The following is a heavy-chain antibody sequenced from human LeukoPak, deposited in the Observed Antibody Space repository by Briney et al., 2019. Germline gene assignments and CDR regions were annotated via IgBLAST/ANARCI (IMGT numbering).Heavy chain of an antibody. V-gene: IGHV1-69*13. CDR2: IIPIFGTA. J-gene: IGHJ4*02. Sequence: ASVKVSCKASGGTFSSYAISWVRQAPGQGLEWMGGIIPIFGTANYAQKFQGRVTITADESTSTAYMELSSLRSDDTAVYYCTRESGSYHGNDYWGQGTLVTVSS. CDR3: TRESGSYHGNDY. CDR1: GGTFSSYA. D-gene: IGHD1-26*01.